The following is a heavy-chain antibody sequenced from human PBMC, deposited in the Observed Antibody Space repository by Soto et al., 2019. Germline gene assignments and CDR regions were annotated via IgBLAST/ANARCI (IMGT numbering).Heavy chain of an antibody. CDR3: AREREMDAFDI. J-gene: IGHJ3*02. V-gene: IGHV4-61*01. D-gene: IGHD1-26*01. CDR1: GGSVSSGSYY. CDR2: IYYSRST. Sequence: QVQLQESGPGLVKPSETLSLTCTVSGGSVSSGSYYWSWIRQPPGKGLEWIGYIYYSRSTNYNPPLKSRVTISVDTSKNQSALKLSSVTAADTAVYYCAREREMDAFDIWGRGTMVTVSS.